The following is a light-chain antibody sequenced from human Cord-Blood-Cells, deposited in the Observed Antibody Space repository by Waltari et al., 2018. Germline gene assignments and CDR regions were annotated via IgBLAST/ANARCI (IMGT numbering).Light chain of an antibody. J-gene: IGLJ3*02. CDR1: SSNIGSGYD. CDR3: QSYDSSLSGSKV. Sequence: QSVLTQPPSVSGAPGQRVTISCTVSSSNIGSGYDVHWYQQLPGPAPKLLIYGNSNRPSGVPDRFSGSKSGTSASLAITGLQAEDEADYYCQSYDSSLSGSKVFGGGTKLTVL. CDR2: GNS. V-gene: IGLV1-40*01.